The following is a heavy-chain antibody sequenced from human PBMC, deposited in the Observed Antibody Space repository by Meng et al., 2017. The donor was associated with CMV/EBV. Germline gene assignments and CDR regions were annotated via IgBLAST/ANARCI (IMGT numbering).Heavy chain of an antibody. D-gene: IGHD6-13*01. J-gene: IGHJ4*02. V-gene: IGHV1-18*01. CDR2: ISVYNGNT. Sequence: GESLKISCKASGYTFTSYGISWVRQAPGQGLEWMGWISVYNGNTNYAQKFQGRVTMTTDTSTRTAYMELRSLRSDDTAVYYCARVGPRSSSSRGYFDYWGQGTLVTSPQ. CDR3: ARVGPRSSSSRGYFDY. CDR1: GYTFTSYG.